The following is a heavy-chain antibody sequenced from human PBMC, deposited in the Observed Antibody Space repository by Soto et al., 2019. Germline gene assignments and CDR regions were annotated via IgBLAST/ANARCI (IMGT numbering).Heavy chain of an antibody. CDR2: IIPIFGTA. V-gene: IGHV1-69*01. J-gene: IGHJ6*02. D-gene: IGHD1-26*01. Sequence: QVQLVQSGAEVKKPGSSVKVSCKASGGTFSSYAISWVRQAPGQGLEWMGGIIPIFGTANYAQKFQGRVTITADESTSTAYMELSSLRSEDTAVYYCATTFQYSGSYYVRPSDYYYGMDVWGQGTTVTVSS. CDR3: ATTFQYSGSYYVRPSDYYYGMDV. CDR1: GGTFSSYA.